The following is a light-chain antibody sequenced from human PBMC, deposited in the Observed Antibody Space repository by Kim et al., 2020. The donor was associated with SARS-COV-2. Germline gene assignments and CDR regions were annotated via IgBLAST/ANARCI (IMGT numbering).Light chain of an antibody. V-gene: IGLV6-57*03. J-gene: IGLJ2*01. CDR1: SGDIASNY. CDR2: EDN. CDR3: QSYDSSNHVV. Sequence: TVTNYGTRRSGDIASNYVQWYQQRPGSAPTTVIYEDNQRPSGVPDRFSGSIDSSSNSASLTISGLKTEDEADYYCQSYDSSNHVVFGGGTQLTVL.